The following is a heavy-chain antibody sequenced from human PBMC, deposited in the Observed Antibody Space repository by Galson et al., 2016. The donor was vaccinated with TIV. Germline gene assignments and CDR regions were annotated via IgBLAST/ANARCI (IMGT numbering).Heavy chain of an antibody. J-gene: IGHJ6*02. CDR2: VSWNSAYI. V-gene: IGHV3-9*01. D-gene: IGHD2-2*02. CDR3: AKDLNRGCSSFNCYSYDYYCYGLDV. Sequence: SLRLSCAASGFTFDDYAMHWVRQAPGKGLEWVAGVSWNSAYIAYADSVKGRFTISRDSASNSLNLQLNSLTAEDTALYYCAKDLNRGCSSFNCYSYDYYCYGLDVWGQGTTVAVSS. CDR1: GFTFDDYA.